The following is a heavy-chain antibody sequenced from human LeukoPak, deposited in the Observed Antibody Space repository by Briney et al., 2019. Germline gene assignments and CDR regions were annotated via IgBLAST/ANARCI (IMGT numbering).Heavy chain of an antibody. D-gene: IGHD3-3*01. Sequence: ASVKVSCKASGYTFSTYDINWVRQATGQGLEWMGWMNPNSGNTGYAQKFQGRVTFTRNTSISTAYMELSSLKSEDTAVYYCARRALERRAGSWFDPWGQGALVTVSS. V-gene: IGHV1-8*03. CDR1: GYTFSTYD. CDR2: MNPNSGNT. CDR3: ARRALERRAGSWFDP. J-gene: IGHJ5*02.